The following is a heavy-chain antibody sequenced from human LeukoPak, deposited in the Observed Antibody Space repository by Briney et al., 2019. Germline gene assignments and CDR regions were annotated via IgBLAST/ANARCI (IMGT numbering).Heavy chain of an antibody. CDR3: ATYGSGSLPILYFDY. D-gene: IGHD3-10*01. Sequence: GGSLRLSCAASGFTFSSYSMNWVRQAPGKGLEWVSSISSSSSYIYYADSVKGRFTISRDNAKNSLYLQMNSLRAEDTAVYYCATYGSGSLPILYFDYWGQGTLVTVSS. V-gene: IGHV3-21*01. CDR1: GFTFSSYS. J-gene: IGHJ4*02. CDR2: ISSSSSYI.